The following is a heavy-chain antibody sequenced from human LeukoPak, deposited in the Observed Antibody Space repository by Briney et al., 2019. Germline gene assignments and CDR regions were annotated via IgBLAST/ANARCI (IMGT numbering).Heavy chain of an antibody. CDR3: ARGSIVGATPYFDY. D-gene: IGHD1-26*01. V-gene: IGHV4-59*01. J-gene: IGHJ4*02. CDR2: VYYSGST. Sequence: PSETLSLTCTVSGGSISSYYWSWIRQPPGKGLEWIGYVYYSGSTKYDPSLKSRVTISVDTSKNQFFLKLISVTTADTAVYYCARGSIVGATPYFDYWGQGTLVTVSS. CDR1: GGSISSYY.